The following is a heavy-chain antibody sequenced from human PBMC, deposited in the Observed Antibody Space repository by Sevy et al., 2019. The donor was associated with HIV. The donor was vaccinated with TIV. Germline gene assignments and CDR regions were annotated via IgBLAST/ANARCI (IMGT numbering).Heavy chain of an antibody. V-gene: IGHV3-48*03. CDR3: ARGPGRYDSGHSFDP. J-gene: IGHJ5*02. CDR1: GFTLSNYE. D-gene: IGHD3-22*01. Sequence: GGSLRLSCAVSGFTLSNYEMNWVRQAPGKGLEWLSYITSSGITLYNADSVKGRFTISSDTAKNSLSLQMNSLRADDTAVYYCARGPGRYDSGHSFDPWGQGTLVTVSS. CDR2: ITSSGITL.